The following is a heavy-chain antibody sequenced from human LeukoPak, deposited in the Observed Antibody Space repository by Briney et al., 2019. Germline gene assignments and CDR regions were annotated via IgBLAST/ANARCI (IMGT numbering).Heavy chain of an antibody. CDR1: GFNFHNFA. J-gene: IGHJ4*02. CDR2: ISNDERNK. V-gene: IGHV3-30*04. D-gene: IGHD5-24*01. CDR3: AKPVTDGRNYFDY. Sequence: PERSLRLSCEASGFNFHNFAMHWVRQAPGKGLEWVAVISNDERNKYYTDSVKGRFTISRDNSKSTVYLQMNSLRPEDTAVYYCAKPVTDGRNYFDYWGQGTLVSVSS.